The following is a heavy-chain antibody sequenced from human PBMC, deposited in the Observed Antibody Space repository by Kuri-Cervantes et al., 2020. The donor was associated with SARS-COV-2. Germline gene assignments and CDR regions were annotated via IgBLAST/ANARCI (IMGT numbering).Heavy chain of an antibody. D-gene: IGHD5-18*01. V-gene: IGHV3-23*01. Sequence: GESLKISCAASGFTFTDYYMSWIRLTPGKGLEWVSAISGSGGSTYYADSVKGRFTISRDNSKNTLYLQMNSLRAEDTAVYYCAKGGYSYGYAGHFDYWGQGTLVTVSS. CDR1: GFTFTDYY. J-gene: IGHJ4*02. CDR3: AKGGYSYGYAGHFDY. CDR2: ISGSGGST.